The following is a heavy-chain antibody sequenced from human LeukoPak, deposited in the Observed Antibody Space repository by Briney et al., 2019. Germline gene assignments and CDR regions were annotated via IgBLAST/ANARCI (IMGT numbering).Heavy chain of an antibody. J-gene: IGHJ4*02. CDR3: ARLYSSGYQPHTTYFDY. D-gene: IGHD3-22*01. V-gene: IGHV4-39*01. Sequence: PSETLSLTCTVSGGSISSSSYYWGWIRQPPGKGLEWIGSIYYSGSTYYNPSLKSRVTISVDTSKNQFSLKLNSVTAADTAVYYCARLYSSGYQPHTTYFDYWGQGTLVTVSS. CDR1: GGSISSSSYY. CDR2: IYYSGST.